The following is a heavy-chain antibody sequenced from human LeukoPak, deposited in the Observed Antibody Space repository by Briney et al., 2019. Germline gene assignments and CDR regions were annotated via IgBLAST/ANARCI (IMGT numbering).Heavy chain of an antibody. J-gene: IGHJ4*02. Sequence: PSGTLSLTCGVSGGSISSNNWWGWVRQPPGQGLEWIGEIYHSGCANYNPSLKSRVTISVDKSKNQLSLKLISVTAADTAVYYCARDVGTALVTGDYWGQGTLVTVSS. CDR1: GGSISSNNW. D-gene: IGHD5-18*01. CDR2: IYHSGCA. V-gene: IGHV4-4*02. CDR3: ARDVGTALVTGDY.